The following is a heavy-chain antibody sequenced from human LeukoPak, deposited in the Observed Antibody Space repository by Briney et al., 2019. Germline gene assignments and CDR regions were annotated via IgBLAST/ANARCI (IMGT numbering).Heavy chain of an antibody. J-gene: IGHJ4*02. Sequence: PSQTLSLTCTVSGGSISSGNYYWNWIRQPAGKGLEWIGRIWTDGAPTYRPSLKSPVTISVDTSKNQFSLRLSSVTAADTAVYYCARGRDSRGYQFMGFDSWGQGTLVTVSS. CDR2: IWTDGAP. CDR3: ARGRDSRGYQFMGFDS. CDR1: GGSISSGNYY. D-gene: IGHD3-22*01. V-gene: IGHV4-61*02.